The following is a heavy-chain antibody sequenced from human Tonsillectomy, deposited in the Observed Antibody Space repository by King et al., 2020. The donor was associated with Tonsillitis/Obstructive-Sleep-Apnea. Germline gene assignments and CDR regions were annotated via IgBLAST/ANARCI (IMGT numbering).Heavy chain of an antibody. V-gene: IGHV1-18*01. CDR2: ISAYNGNT. CDR1: GYTFTSYD. J-gene: IGHJ4*02. D-gene: IGHD2-21*01. Sequence: QLVQSGAEVKKPGASVKVSCQASGYTFTSYDISWVRQAPGQGLEWMGWISAYNGNTNYAQKVQGRVTMTTDTSTSTAYMELRSLRSDDTAVYYCARVYCGGDCYPFDYWGQGTLVTVSS. CDR3: ARVYCGGDCYPFDY.